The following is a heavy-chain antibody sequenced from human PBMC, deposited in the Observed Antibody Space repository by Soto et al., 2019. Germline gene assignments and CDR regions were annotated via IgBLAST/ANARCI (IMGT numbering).Heavy chain of an antibody. J-gene: IGHJ6*03. CDR1: GYTFTSYG. CDR3: ARGPGIAAAGMDDYYYYMDV. Sequence: ASVKVSCKASGYTFTSYGISWVRQAPGQGLEWMGWISAYNGNTNYAQKLQGRVTMTTDTSTSTAYMELRSLRSDDTAVYYCARGPGIAAAGMDDYYYYMDVWGKGTTVTVSS. CDR2: ISAYNGNT. V-gene: IGHV1-18*01. D-gene: IGHD6-13*01.